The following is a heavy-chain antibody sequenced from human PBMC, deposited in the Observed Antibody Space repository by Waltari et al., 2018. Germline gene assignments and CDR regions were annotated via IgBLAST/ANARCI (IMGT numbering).Heavy chain of an antibody. CDR2: ISSDGVIT. Sequence: EVQLVESGGGLVQPGGSLRLSCAASGFVFSGYAMHWVRQAPGKGLEYVSSISSDGVITYYANSVKGRFTISRDNSKNTLYLQMGSLTPEDMAVYYCARDAPGKLHLGWGIAFDIWGQGTMVIVSS. J-gene: IGHJ3*02. D-gene: IGHD3-16*01. CDR3: ARDAPGKLHLGWGIAFDI. V-gene: IGHV3-64*01. CDR1: GFVFSGYA.